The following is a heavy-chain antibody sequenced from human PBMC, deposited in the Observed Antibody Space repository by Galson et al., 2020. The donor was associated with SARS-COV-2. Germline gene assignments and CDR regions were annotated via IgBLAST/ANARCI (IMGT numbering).Heavy chain of an antibody. Sequence: TGGSLRLSCTASGFAFDEYVINWVRQAPGKGLEWVGFIRSQAYGGTTEYGASVKGRFTISRDDSKSIAYLQMNRLKTEDTAVYYCTRDRYDSRVYYHHDGFHIWGQGTKVTVSS. CDR3: TRDRYDSRVYYHHDGFHI. V-gene: IGHV3-49*04. CDR1: GFAFDEYV. CDR2: IRSQAYGGTT. D-gene: IGHD3-22*01. J-gene: IGHJ3*02.